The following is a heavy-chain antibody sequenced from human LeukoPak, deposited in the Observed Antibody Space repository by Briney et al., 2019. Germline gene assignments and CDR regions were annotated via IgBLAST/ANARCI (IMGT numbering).Heavy chain of an antibody. D-gene: IGHD3-3*01. CDR2: IYYSGST. CDR3: ARRNDFWSGTATGFDY. J-gene: IGHJ4*02. Sequence: PSETLSLTCTVSGGSISSSSYYWGWIRQPPGQGLEWIGSIYYSGSTYYNPSLKSRVTISVDTSKNQFSLKLSSVTAADTAVYYCARRNDFWSGTATGFDYWGQGTLGTVSS. CDR1: GGSISSSSYY. V-gene: IGHV4-39*01.